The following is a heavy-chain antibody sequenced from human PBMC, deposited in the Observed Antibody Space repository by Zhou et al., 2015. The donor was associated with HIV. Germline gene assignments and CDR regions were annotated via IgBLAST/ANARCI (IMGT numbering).Heavy chain of an antibody. CDR3: ARDSSPNTDYYDSSGYWTNAFDI. V-gene: IGHV1-69*02. Sequence: QVQLVQSGAEVKKPGSSVKVSCKASGGTFSSYTISWVRQAPGQGLEWMGRIIPILGIANYAQKFQGRVTITADKSTSTAYMELSSLRSEDTAVYYCARDSSPNTDYYDSSGYWTNAFDIWGQGDNGHRLF. D-gene: IGHD3-22*01. CDR1: GGTFSSYT. J-gene: IGHJ3*02. CDR2: IIPILGIA.